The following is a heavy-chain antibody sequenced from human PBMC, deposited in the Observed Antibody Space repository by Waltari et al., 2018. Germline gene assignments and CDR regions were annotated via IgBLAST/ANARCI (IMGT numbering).Heavy chain of an antibody. CDR3: ARPKAATVTNPFDY. J-gene: IGHJ4*02. CDR1: GGSISSSSYY. V-gene: IGHV4-39*01. Sequence: QLQLQESGPGLVKPSETLSLTCTVSGGSISSSSYYWGWLRQPPGKGLEWIGSIYYSGSTYYNPSLKSRVTISVDTSKNQFSLKLSSVTAADTAVYYCARPKAATVTNPFDYWGQGTLVTVSS. D-gene: IGHD4-17*01. CDR2: IYYSGST.